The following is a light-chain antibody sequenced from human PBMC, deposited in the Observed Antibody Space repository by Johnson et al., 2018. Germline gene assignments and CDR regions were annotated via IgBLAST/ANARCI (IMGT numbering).Light chain of an antibody. Sequence: QSVLTQPPSVSAAPGQKVTISCSGSSSNIGNNYVSWYQQLPGTAPKLLIYENNKRPSGIPDRFSGSKSGTSATLGITGLQTGDEADYYCGTWDSSLSAGNCFGTVTKVTVL. CDR3: GTWDSSLSAGNC. V-gene: IGLV1-51*02. J-gene: IGLJ1*01. CDR1: SSNIGNNY. CDR2: ENN.